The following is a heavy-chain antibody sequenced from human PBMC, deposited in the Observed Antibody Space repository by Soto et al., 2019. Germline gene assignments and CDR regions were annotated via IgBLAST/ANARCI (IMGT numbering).Heavy chain of an antibody. CDR1: GYSISSGCY. J-gene: IGHJ6*02. CDR2: IYHSGST. CDR3: ARLAPIAAADGMDV. V-gene: IGHV4-38-2*01. Sequence: ETWSLTCAVSGYSISSGCYWGWIRQSPGKGLEWIGSIYHSGSTYYNPSLKSRVIISVDTSKNQFSLKLSSVTAADTAVYYCARLAPIAAADGMDVWGQGTTVTVS. D-gene: IGHD6-13*01.